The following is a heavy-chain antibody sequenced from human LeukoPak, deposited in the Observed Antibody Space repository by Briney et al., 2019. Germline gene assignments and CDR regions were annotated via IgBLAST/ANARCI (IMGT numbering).Heavy chain of an antibody. CDR2: ISSSSSPI. Sequence: PGGSLRLSCAASGFTFSSYNMNWVRQAPGKGLEWVSYISSSSSPIFYADSVKGRFTISRDNSKNSLCLQMNSLRTEDTALYYCSKEGPIAVANYFDYWGQGTLVTVSS. V-gene: IGHV3-48*04. CDR3: SKEGPIAVANYFDY. CDR1: GFTFSSYN. D-gene: IGHD6-19*01. J-gene: IGHJ4*02.